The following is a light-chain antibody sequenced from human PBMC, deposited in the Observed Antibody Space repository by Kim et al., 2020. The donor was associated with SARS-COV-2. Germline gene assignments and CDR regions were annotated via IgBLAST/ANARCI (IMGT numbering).Light chain of an antibody. CDR1: QSVSSNY. CDR2: GAS. J-gene: IGKJ2*01. CDR3: QHYGTSLYT. Sequence: EIVLTQSPGTLSLSPGERATLSCRASQSVSSNYLAWYQQKPGQAPRLLIYGASSRATGIPDRFSGSGSGTDFTLTINRLEPEDFAMYYCQHYGTSLYTFGQGTKLEI. V-gene: IGKV3-20*01.